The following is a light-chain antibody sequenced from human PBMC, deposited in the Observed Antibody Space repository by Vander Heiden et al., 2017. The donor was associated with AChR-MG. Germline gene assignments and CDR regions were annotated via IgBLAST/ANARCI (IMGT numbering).Light chain of an antibody. CDR1: SSDVGGYNY. CDR2: EVS. V-gene: IGLV2-8*01. J-gene: IGLJ2*01. Sequence: QSALTQPPSASGSPGQSVTISCTGTSSDVGGYNYVSWYQQQPGKAPKLMIYEVSKRPSGVPDRFSGSKSGNTASLTVSGLQAEDEADYYCSSYAGSNKGVFGGGTKLTVL. CDR3: SSYAGSNKGV.